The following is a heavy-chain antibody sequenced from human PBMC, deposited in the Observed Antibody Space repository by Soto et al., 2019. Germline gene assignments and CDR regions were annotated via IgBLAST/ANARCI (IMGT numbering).Heavy chain of an antibody. CDR2: IYYSGST. J-gene: IGHJ4*02. Sequence: SETLSLTCTVSGGSISSYYWSWIRQPPGKGLEWIGYIYYSGSTNYNPSLKSRVTISVDTSKNQFSLKLSSVTAADTAVYYCAREDRPVEWELLFDYWGQGTLVTVSS. V-gene: IGHV4-59*01. CDR1: GGSISSYY. CDR3: AREDRPVEWELLFDY. D-gene: IGHD1-26*01.